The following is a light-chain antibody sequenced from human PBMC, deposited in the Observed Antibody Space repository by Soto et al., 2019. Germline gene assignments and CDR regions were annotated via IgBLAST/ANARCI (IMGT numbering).Light chain of an antibody. J-gene: IGKJ5*01. Sequence: EIVMPQSPATLSVSPGERATLSCRASQSISSNLAWYQQKPGQAPRLLIYGASTRSTNIPARFSGSGSGTEFTLTISSLQSEDFAVYYCQQYNSWPPITFGQGTRLEIK. CDR2: GAS. CDR1: QSISSN. CDR3: QQYNSWPPIT. V-gene: IGKV3-15*01.